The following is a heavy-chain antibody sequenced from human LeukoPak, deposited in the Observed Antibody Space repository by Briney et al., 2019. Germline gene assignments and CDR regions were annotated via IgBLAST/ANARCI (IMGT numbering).Heavy chain of an antibody. D-gene: IGHD6-13*01. J-gene: IGHJ4*02. CDR2: IVGSSST. V-gene: IGHV3-21*01. CDR1: GFTFSAYS. CDR3: ARIGAGSSRDY. Sequence: GGSLRLSCAASGFTFSAYSINCVRQAPGKGLEWVSSIVGSSSTYYADSLKGRFTISRDNAKNSLYLQMNSLRAEDTAVYYCARIGAGSSRDYWGQGTLVTVSS.